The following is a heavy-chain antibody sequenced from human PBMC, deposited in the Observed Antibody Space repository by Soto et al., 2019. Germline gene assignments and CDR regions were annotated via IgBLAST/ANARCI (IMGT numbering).Heavy chain of an antibody. V-gene: IGHV3-23*01. J-gene: IGHJ4*02. D-gene: IGHD3-16*02. CDR1: GFTFSNYA. CDR2: ISGSGYST. Sequence: EVQLLESGGGLVQPGGSLRLSCAASGFTFSNYAMNWVRQAPGKGLEWVSLISGSGYSTYYPDSVKGRFTISRDNSKNTLYLQMNSLRAEDTAVYYCAKDRMITFGGVIDQATFDYWGRGTLVTVS. CDR3: AKDRMITFGGVIDQATFDY.